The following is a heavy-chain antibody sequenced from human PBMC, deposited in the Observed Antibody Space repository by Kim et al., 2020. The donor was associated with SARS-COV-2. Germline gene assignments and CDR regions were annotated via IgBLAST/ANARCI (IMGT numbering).Heavy chain of an antibody. Sequence: GGSLRLSCAASGFTFSSYGMHWVRQAPGKGLDWVAVIWYDGSNKYYADSVKGRFTISRDNSKNTLYLQMNSLRAEDTAVYYCAREQGRVGEYYYYGMDVWGQGTMVTVSS. CDR3: AREQGRVGEYYYYGMDV. CDR1: GFTFSSYG. V-gene: IGHV3-33*01. D-gene: IGHD3-16*01. J-gene: IGHJ6*02. CDR2: IWYDGSNK.